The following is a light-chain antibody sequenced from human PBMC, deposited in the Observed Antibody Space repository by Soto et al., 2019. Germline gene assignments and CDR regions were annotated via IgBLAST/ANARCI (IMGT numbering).Light chain of an antibody. CDR2: VEFSGSY. Sequence: QSVLTQSSSVSASLGSSVKLTCTLSSGHKSYIIAWHQQQPGKAPRYLMQVEFSGSYNKGSGVPDRFSGSSSGADRYLTISNLQFEDEADYYCETWDSSTWEFGGGTKLTVL. CDR1: SGHKSYI. J-gene: IGLJ2*01. V-gene: IGLV4-60*02. CDR3: ETWDSSTWE.